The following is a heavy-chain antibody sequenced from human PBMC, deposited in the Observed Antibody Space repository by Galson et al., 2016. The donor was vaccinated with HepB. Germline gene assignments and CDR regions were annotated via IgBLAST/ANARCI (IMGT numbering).Heavy chain of an antibody. CDR3: ARDEGVGATSLYAMDV. V-gene: IGHV4-38-2*02. CDR2: IYRSGNT. J-gene: IGHJ6*02. CDR1: GYSISSGYY. D-gene: IGHD1-26*01. Sequence: SETLSLTCTVSGYSISSGYYWGWIRQPPGRGLEWIGSIYRSGNTYYNPSLESRVTITVDTCKNQFSLKLSSATAEDTAVYYCARDEGVGATSLYAMDVWGQGTTVTVSS.